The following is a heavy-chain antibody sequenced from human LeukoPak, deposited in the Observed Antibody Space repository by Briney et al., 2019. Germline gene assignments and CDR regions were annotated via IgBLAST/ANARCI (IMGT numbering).Heavy chain of an antibody. D-gene: IGHD1-14*01. CDR1: GGSISSGGYY. J-gene: IGHJ4*02. CDR3: ARGRGRSGHVY. CDR2: IYHSGST. V-gene: IGHV4-30-2*01. Sequence: PSETLSLTCTVSGGSISSGGYYWSWIRQPPGKGLEWIGYIYHSGSTYYNPSLKSRVTISVDTSKNQFSLKLSSVTAADTAVYYCARGRGRSGHVYWGQGTLVTVSS.